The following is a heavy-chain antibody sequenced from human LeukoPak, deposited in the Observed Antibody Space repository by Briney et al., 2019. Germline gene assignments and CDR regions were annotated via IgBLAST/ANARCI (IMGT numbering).Heavy chain of an antibody. J-gene: IGHJ5*02. CDR2: MNPNSGNT. CDR1: GYTFTSYD. CDR3: AKGLGGTTYGDYDWFDP. V-gene: IGHV1-8*01. D-gene: IGHD4-17*01. Sequence: ASVKVSCKASGYTFTSYDINWVRQATGQGLEWMGWMNPNSGNTDYAQKFQGRVTMTRNTSINTAYMELSSLRFEDTAVYYCAKGLGGTTYGDYDWFDPWGQGTLVTVSS.